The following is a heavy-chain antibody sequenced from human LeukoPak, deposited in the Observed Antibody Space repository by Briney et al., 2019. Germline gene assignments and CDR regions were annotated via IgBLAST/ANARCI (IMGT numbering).Heavy chain of an antibody. CDR2: ISFSSSTI. CDR1: GFTFSSYS. V-gene: IGHV3-48*04. J-gene: IGHJ4*02. D-gene: IGHD1-7*01. CDR3: ARDLTYNWNYAGY. Sequence: GGSLRLSCAASGFTFSSYSMNWVRQAPGKGLEWVSYISFSSSTIYYADSVKGRFTISRDNAKNSLYLQMNSLRAEDTALYYCARDLTYNWNYAGYWGQGTLVTVSS.